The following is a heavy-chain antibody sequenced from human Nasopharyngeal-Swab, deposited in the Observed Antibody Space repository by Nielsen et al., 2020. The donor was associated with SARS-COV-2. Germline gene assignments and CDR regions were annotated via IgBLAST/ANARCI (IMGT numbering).Heavy chain of an antibody. J-gene: IGHJ6*02. D-gene: IGHD6-19*01. Sequence: SVKVSCKASGGTFSSYANSWVRQAPGQGLEWMGGIIPIFGTANYAQKFQGRVTITADESTSTAYMELSSLRSEDTAVYYCARLSQQWLVDYYYYGMDVWGQGTTVTVSS. V-gene: IGHV1-69*13. CDR1: GGTFSSYA. CDR3: ARLSQQWLVDYYYYGMDV. CDR2: IIPIFGTA.